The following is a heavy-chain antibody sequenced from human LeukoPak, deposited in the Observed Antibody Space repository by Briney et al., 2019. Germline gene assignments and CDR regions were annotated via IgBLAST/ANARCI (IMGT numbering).Heavy chain of an antibody. CDR1: GFTFSSYA. CDR3: AKGSSSAYDSSGYAPSFIDAFDI. J-gene: IGHJ3*02. CDR2: ISGSGGST. V-gene: IGHV3-23*01. D-gene: IGHD3-22*01. Sequence: GGSLRLSCAASGFTFSSYAMSWVRQAPGKGLEWVSAISGSGGSTYYADSVKGRFTISRDNSTNTLYLQMNSLRAEDTAVYYCAKGSSSAYDSSGYAPSFIDAFDIWGQGTMVTVSS.